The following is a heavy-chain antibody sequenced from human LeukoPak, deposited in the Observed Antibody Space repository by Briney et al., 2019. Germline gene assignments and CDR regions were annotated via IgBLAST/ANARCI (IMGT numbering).Heavy chain of an antibody. CDR3: ACWELLDLYYFDY. CDR2: IYYSGST. D-gene: IGHD1-26*01. J-gene: IGHJ4*02. Sequence: SETLSLTCTVSGGSISSSSYYWGWIRQPPGKGLEWIGSIYYSGSTYYNPPLKSRVTISVDTSKNQFSLKLSSVTAADTAVYYCACWELLDLYYFDYWGQGTLVTVSS. CDR1: GGSISSSSYY. V-gene: IGHV4-39*01.